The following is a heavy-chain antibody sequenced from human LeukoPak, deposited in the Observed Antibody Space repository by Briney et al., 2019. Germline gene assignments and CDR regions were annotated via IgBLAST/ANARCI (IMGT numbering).Heavy chain of an antibody. Sequence: GGSLRLSCAASGFTLSSYSMNWVRQAPGKGLEWVPYISSSSSIKHYADSVKGRFTISRDNAKNSLYLQMNSLRDEDTAVYYCAREECSGGSCYGFDYWGQGTLVTVSS. V-gene: IGHV3-48*02. CDR3: AREECSGGSCYGFDY. D-gene: IGHD2-15*01. CDR1: GFTLSSYS. CDR2: ISSSSSIK. J-gene: IGHJ4*02.